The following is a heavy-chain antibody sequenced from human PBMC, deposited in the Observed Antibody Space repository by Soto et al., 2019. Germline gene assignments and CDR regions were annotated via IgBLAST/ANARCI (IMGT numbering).Heavy chain of an antibody. CDR3: ARLSTTYCSSTSCPDY. V-gene: IGHV5-51*01. Sequence: GESLKISCKGSGYSFTSYWIGWVRQMPGKGLEWMGIIYPGDSDTRYSPSFQGQVTISADKSVSTAYLQWSSLKASDTAMYYCARLSTTYCSSTSCPDYWGQGTLVTVSS. CDR2: IYPGDSDT. J-gene: IGHJ4*02. D-gene: IGHD2-2*01. CDR1: GYSFTSYW.